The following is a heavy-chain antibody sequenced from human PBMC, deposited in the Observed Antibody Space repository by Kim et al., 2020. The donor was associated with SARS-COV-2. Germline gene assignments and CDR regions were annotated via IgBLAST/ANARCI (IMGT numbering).Heavy chain of an antibody. Sequence: GGSLRLSCAASGFTFSSYAMHWVRQAPGKGLEWVAVISYDGSNKYYADSVKGRFTISRDNSKNTLYLQMNSLRAEDTAVYYCARGGADGYNLMPLDYWGQGTLVTVSS. CDR2: ISYDGSNK. J-gene: IGHJ4*02. D-gene: IGHD5-12*01. CDR1: GFTFSSYA. V-gene: IGHV3-30-3*01. CDR3: ARGGADGYNLMPLDY.